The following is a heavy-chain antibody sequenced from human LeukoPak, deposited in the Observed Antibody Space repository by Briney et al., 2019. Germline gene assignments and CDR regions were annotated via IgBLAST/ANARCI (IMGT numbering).Heavy chain of an antibody. D-gene: IGHD3-16*01. V-gene: IGHV4-30-2*01. CDR2: IYHSGST. Sequence: SETLSLTCAVSGGSISSGGYSWSWIRQPPGKGLEWIGYIYHSGSTYYNPSLKSRVTISVDRSKNQFSLKLSSVTAADTAVYYCARLAFRGNWFDPWGQGTLVTVSS. CDR1: GGSISSGGYS. J-gene: IGHJ5*02. CDR3: ARLAFRGNWFDP.